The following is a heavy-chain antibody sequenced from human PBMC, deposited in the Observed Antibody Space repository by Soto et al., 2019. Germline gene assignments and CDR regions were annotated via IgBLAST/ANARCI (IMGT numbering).Heavy chain of an antibody. CDR1: GFTFSSYG. Sequence: GGSLRLSCAASGFTFSSYGMHWVRQAPGKGLEWVALMWYDGSNKYYADSVKGRFTISRDNSKNTLYLQMNSLRAEDTAVYYCARDAYLGSGSYAYWGQGTLVTVSS. D-gene: IGHD3-10*01. V-gene: IGHV3-33*01. CDR2: MWYDGSNK. CDR3: ARDAYLGSGSYAY. J-gene: IGHJ4*02.